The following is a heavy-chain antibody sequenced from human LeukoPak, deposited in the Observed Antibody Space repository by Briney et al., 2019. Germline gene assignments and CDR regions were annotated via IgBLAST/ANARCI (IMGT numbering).Heavy chain of an antibody. J-gene: IGHJ4*02. V-gene: IGHV1-18*01. CDR1: GYSFTSYS. CDR3: ARAALVVTGTGDY. Sequence: ASVKVSCKASGYSFTSYSISWVRQAPGQGLEWMGWISAYNGDTDYAQKLRDRVTLTTDTSTSTAYMELRSLRSDDTAVYYCARAALVVTGTGDYWGQGTLVTVSS. D-gene: IGHD2-21*02. CDR2: ISAYNGDT.